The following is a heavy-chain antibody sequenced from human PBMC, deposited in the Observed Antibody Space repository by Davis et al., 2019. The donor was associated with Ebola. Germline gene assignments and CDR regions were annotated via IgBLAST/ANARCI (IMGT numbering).Heavy chain of an antibody. J-gene: IGHJ3*02. Sequence: GGSLRLSCAASGFTFSSYAVSWVRQAPGKGLEWVSYITGSGSPIYYADSVKGRFTISRDNAKNSRYLQMNSLRAEDTAMYYCARALLLASCGGDCYAGAFDIWGQGTMVTVSS. CDR1: GFTFSSYA. V-gene: IGHV3-48*04. CDR2: ITGSGSPI. D-gene: IGHD2-21*02. CDR3: ARALLLASCGGDCYAGAFDI.